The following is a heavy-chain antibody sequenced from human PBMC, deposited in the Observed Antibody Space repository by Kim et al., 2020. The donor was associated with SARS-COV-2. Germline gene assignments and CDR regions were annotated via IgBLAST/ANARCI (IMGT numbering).Heavy chain of an antibody. V-gene: IGHV4-34*01. J-gene: IGHJ4*02. CDR2: INHSGST. CDR3: ARVDIVVVVAATGVFDY. Sequence: SETLSLTCAVYGGSFSGYYWSWIRQPPGKGLEWIGEINHSGSTNYNPSLKSRVTISVDTSKNQFSLKLSSVTAADTAVYYCARVDIVVVVAATGVFDYWGQGTLVTVSS. D-gene: IGHD2-15*01. CDR1: GGSFSGYY.